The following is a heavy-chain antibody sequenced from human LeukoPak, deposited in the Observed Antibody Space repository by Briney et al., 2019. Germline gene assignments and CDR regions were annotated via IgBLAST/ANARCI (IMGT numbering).Heavy chain of an antibody. CDR2: INPNSGGT. Sequence: ASVKVSCKASGYTFTSYYMHWVRQAPGQGLEWMGWINPNSGGTNYAQKFQGRVTMTRDTSISTAYMELSRLRSDDTAVYYCARDLTPIEDHGDSGPFDYWGQGTLVTVSS. CDR1: GYTFTSYY. D-gene: IGHD4-17*01. J-gene: IGHJ4*02. CDR3: ARDLTPIEDHGDSGPFDY. V-gene: IGHV1-2*02.